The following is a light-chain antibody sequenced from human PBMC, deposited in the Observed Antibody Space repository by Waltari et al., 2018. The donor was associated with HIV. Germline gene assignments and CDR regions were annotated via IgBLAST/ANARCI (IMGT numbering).Light chain of an antibody. J-gene: IGKJ4*01. Sequence: DIQMTQSPSSLSASVGARVPIPCRASQSISSYLNWYQQKPGKAPKVLIYAASSLQSGVPSRFSGSGSGTDFTLTISSLQPEDFATYYCQQSYSTPVTFGGGTKVEIK. CDR1: QSISSY. CDR2: AAS. CDR3: QQSYSTPVT. V-gene: IGKV1-39*01.